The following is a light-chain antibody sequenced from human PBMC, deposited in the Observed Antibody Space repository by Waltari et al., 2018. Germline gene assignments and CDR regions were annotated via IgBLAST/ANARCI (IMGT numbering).Light chain of an antibody. J-gene: IGKJ4*01. CDR3: QQNTKWPLT. CDR1: QSVSSD. Sequence: EIVMTQSPATLSLSPGETATLSCRASQSVSSDLAWYQQKPGQAPRLLIFGASSRATGIRDRFSGSGSGTEFTLTISSLEPEDAAVYFCQQNTKWPLTFGGGTKVEIK. CDR2: GAS. V-gene: IGKV3D-15*01.